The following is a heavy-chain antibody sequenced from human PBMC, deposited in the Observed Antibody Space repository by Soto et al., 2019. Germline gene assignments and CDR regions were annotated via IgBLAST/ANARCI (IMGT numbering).Heavy chain of an antibody. J-gene: IGHJ2*01. CDR1: GFTFSSYA. V-gene: IGHV3-30-3*01. CDR2: ISYDGSNK. D-gene: IGHD4-4*01. Sequence: QVQLVESGGGVVQPGRSLRLSCAASGFTFSSYAMHWVRQVPGKGLEWVAVISYDGSNKYYADYVKGRFTISRDNSKNTLYLQMNSLRAEDTAVYYCARPLWRDDYNWGYFYRWVRVPLVTVSS. CDR3: ARPLWRDDYNWGYFYR.